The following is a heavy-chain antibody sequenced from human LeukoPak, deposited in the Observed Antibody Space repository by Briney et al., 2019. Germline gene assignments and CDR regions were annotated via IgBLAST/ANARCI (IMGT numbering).Heavy chain of an antibody. CDR1: GFTFSNYG. CDR3: AKPPAPYYYYGMDV. CDR2: ISGSGGST. Sequence: GGSLRLSCAAAGFTFSNYGMTWVRQAPGKGLEWVSGISGSGGSTNYADSVKGRFTISRDNSKNTLYLQMNSLRAEDTAVYYCAKPPAPYYYYGMDVWGQGTTLTVSS. V-gene: IGHV3-23*01. J-gene: IGHJ6*02. D-gene: IGHD2-2*01.